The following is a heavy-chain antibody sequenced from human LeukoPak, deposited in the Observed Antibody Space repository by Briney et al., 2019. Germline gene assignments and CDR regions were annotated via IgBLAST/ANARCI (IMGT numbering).Heavy chain of an antibody. CDR1: GFTFSRYG. CDR3: ASAGPGYCSGGSCYRGSNYYYYYMDV. D-gene: IGHD2-15*01. V-gene: IGHV3-30*02. Sequence: GGSLRLSCAASGFTFSRYGMHWVRQAPGKGLEWVAFIHYGGTNEYYADSVKGRFTISRDNAKNSLYLQMNSLRAEDTATYYCASAGPGYCSGGSCYRGSNYYYYYMDVWGKGTSVTVSS. CDR2: IHYGGTNE. J-gene: IGHJ6*03.